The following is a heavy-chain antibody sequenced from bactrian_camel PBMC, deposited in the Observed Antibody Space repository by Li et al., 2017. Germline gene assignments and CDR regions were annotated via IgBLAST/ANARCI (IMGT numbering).Heavy chain of an antibody. CDR3: AAERSRAYEGINFGY. V-gene: IGHV3S31*01. D-gene: IGHD4*01. CDR2: INDDGGRT. CDR1: GFTFSSYA. Sequence: DVQLVESGGGLVQPGGSLRLSCAASGFTFSSYAMSWVRQAPGKGLEWVSAINDDGGRTYYADSVKGRFTISRDNDKNTLYLQMSSLESEDTALYYCAAERSRAYEGINFGYWGQGTQVTVS. J-gene: IGHJ6*01.